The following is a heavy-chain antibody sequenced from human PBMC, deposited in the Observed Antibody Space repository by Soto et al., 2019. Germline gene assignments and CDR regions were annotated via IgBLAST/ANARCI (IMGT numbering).Heavy chain of an antibody. CDR3: ARDSSAWFFGGVDWFDP. V-gene: IGHV3-23*01. CDR1: EFTFTKYA. D-gene: IGHD6-19*01. J-gene: IGHJ5*02. CDR2: VTDTGGRT. Sequence: EVQLLESGGGLVQRGGSLSLSFAASEFTFTKYAMPGPPQAPGKGLEGSSTVTDTGGRTYSADSVKGRFTISRDNSKNMLYLQMNSLRADDTALYYCARDSSAWFFGGVDWFDPWGQGTLVTVSS.